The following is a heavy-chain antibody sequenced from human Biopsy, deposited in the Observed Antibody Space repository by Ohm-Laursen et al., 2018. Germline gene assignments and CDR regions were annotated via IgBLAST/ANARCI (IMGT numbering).Heavy chain of an antibody. CDR3: ARERQFRFLEGAFDY. V-gene: IGHV4-59*01. J-gene: IGHJ4*02. Sequence: TLSLTCTVSGGSISDDYWNWIWQPPGKGLQVIGYISSGGRAKYNPSLKSRLTISLDTSKNQLSLRLSSVTAADSAIYYCARERQFRFLEGAFDYWGQGSLITVSS. D-gene: IGHD3-3*01. CDR1: GGSISDDY. CDR2: ISSGGRA.